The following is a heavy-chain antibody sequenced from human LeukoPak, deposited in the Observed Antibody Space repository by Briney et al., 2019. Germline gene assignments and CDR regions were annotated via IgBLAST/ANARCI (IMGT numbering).Heavy chain of an antibody. J-gene: IGHJ4*02. CDR2: IYYSGST. CDR1: GGSISSTTYY. D-gene: IGHD3-22*01. CDR3: ARMMYYYDSSGYSTGDLVFDY. V-gene: IGHV4-39*07. Sequence: SETLSLTCTVSGGSISSTTYYWGWICQPPGKGLEWIGSIYYSGSTYYGPSLKSRVTISVNTSKKQFSLKLSSVTAADTAVYYCARMMYYYDSSGYSTGDLVFDYWGQGTLVTVSS.